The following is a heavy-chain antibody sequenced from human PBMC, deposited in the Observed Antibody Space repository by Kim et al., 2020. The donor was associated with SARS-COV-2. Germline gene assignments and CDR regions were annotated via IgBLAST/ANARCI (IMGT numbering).Heavy chain of an antibody. V-gene: IGHV3-53*01. CDR3: ARDRGGTGAVFDY. Sequence: ADSVKGRFTISRDNSKNTVYLQMNSLGVEDTAVYFCARDRGGTGAVFDYWGQGTLVTVSS. J-gene: IGHJ4*02. D-gene: IGHD3-16*01.